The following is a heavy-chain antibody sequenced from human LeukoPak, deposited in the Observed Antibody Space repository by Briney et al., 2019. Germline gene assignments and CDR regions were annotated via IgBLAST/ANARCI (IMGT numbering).Heavy chain of an antibody. CDR2: IYPGDSDT. V-gene: IGHV5-51*01. CDR1: GYSFTSYW. J-gene: IGHJ4*02. CDR3: ARSPKRVDGYFDY. D-gene: IGHD3-9*01. Sequence: GESLKISCKASGYSFTSYWIGWVRQMPGKGLEWMGIIYPGDSDTRYSPSFQGQVTISADKSISTAYLQWSSLKASDTAMYYCARSPKRVDGYFDYWGQGTLVTVSS.